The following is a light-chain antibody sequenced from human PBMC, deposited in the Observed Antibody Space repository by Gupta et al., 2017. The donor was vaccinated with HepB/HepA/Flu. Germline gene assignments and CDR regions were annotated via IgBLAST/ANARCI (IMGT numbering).Light chain of an antibody. V-gene: IGLV3-21*03. Sequence: SYVLTQPPSVAVAPGKTANITCGGNNIGSKVVHWYQQKPGQAPVLVVYNDIDRPSGIPERFSASNSGNTATLIISGVEAGDEADYHCQVWDSSSENYVFGTGTKVTVL. CDR3: QVWDSSSENYV. CDR1: NIGSKV. J-gene: IGLJ1*01. CDR2: NDI.